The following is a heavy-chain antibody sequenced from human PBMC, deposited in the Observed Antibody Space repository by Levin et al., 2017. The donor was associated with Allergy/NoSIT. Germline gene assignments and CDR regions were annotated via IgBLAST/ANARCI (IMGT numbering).Heavy chain of an antibody. V-gene: IGHV4-59*11. CDR3: ARDGAIFGIYGLDV. Sequence: PSETLSLTCTVSGGSFSSHYWSWIRQPPGKGLEWIGYIYHSGNTNYNPSLKSRVTISVDTSRKQFSLKLSSVTAADTAVYYCARDGAIFGIYGLDVWGQGTTVTVSS. CDR2: IYHSGNT. J-gene: IGHJ6*02. CDR1: GGSFSSHY. D-gene: IGHD3-3*01.